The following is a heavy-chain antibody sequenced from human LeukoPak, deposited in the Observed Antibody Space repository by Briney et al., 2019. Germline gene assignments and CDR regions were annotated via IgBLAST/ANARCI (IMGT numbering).Heavy chain of an antibody. D-gene: IGHD1-1*01. V-gene: IGHV1-69*13. J-gene: IGHJ5*02. CDR1: GGTFSSYA. CDR3: ARGNEVLERPWFDP. Sequence: SVKVSCKASGGTFSSYAISWVRQAPGQGLEWMGGIIPIFGTANYAQKFQGRVTITADESTSTAYMELSSLRSEDTAVYYCARGNEVLERPWFDPWGQGTLVTVSS. CDR2: IIPIFGTA.